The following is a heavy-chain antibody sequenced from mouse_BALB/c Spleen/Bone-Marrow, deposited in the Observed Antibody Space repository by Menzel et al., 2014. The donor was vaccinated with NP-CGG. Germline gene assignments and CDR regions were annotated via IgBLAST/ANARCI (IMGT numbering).Heavy chain of an antibody. CDR2: INPDSSTI. J-gene: IGHJ1*01. V-gene: IGHV4-1*02. D-gene: IGHD2-4*01. CDR3: ARLYYDYDDVFYWYFDV. Sequence: EVKLQESGGGLVQPGGSLKLSCAASGFDFSRYWMSWVRRAPGKGLEWIGEINPDSSTINYTPSLKDKFIISRDNAKNTLYLQMSKVRSEDTALYYCARLYYDYDDVFYWYFDVWGAGTTVTVSS. CDR1: GFDFSRYW.